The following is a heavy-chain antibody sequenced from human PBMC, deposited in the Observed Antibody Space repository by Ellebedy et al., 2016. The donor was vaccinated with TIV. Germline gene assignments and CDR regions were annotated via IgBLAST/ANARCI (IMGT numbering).Heavy chain of an antibody. CDR2: TYYRSKWYN. D-gene: IGHD6-13*01. CDR3: ARDERGSTWYPPYFDY. CDR1: GDSVSSNSAA. J-gene: IGHJ4*02. V-gene: IGHV6-1*01. Sequence: HSQTLSLTCAISGDSVSSNSAAWNWIRQSPSRGLEWLGRTYYRSKWYNDYAVSVKSRITINPDTSKNQFSLQLNSVTPEDTAVYYCARDERGSTWYPPYFDYWGQGTLVTVSS.